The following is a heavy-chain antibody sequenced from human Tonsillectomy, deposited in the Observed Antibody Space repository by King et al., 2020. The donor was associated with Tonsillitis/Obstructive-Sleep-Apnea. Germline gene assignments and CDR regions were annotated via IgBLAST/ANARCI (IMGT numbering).Heavy chain of an antibody. CDR3: ARMWRGDADY. Sequence: QLQESGPGLVEPSETLSLTCTVSGGSVTSGSYFWSWIRQPPGKVLEWIGYISYSGNTNYNPSLKSRVTISLDTSKNQFSLMVSSVTAADTAVYYCARMWRGDADYWGQGTLVTVSS. D-gene: IGHD2-21*01. CDR1: GGSVTSGSYF. V-gene: IGHV4-61*01. CDR2: ISYSGNT. J-gene: IGHJ4*02.